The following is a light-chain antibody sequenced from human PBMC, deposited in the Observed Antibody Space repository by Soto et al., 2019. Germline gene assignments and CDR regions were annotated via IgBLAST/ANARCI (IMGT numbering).Light chain of an antibody. CDR3: QQYGRSPPFT. V-gene: IGKV3-20*01. CDR1: QSVSSTY. J-gene: IGKJ2*01. Sequence: EIVLTQSPGTLSWSPGERATLSCRASQSVSSTYIAWYQQNPGQAPRLLIYGASSRATGIPDRFSGSGSGTDFTLTISRLEPEDFAVYFCQQYGRSPPFTFGQGTKVEIK. CDR2: GAS.